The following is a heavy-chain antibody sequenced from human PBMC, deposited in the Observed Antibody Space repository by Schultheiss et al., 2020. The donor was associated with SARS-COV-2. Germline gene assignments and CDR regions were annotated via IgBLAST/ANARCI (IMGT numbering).Heavy chain of an antibody. D-gene: IGHD1-26*01. J-gene: IGHJ6*02. CDR3: AREWWELQSTYYGMDV. V-gene: IGHV4-34*01. CDR2: IYYSGST. CDR1: GGSFSGYY. Sequence: SETLSLTCAVYGGSFSGYYWIWIRQPPGKGLEWIGYIYYSGSTSYNPSLKSRVTMSVDTSKNQFSLKLSSVTAADTAVYYCAREWWELQSTYYGMDVWGQGTTVTVSS.